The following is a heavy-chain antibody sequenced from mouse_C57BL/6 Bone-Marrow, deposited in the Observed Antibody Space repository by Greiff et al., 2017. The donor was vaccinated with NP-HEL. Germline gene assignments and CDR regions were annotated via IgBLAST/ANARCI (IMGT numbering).Heavy chain of an antibody. V-gene: IGHV1-64*01. Sequence: QVQLQQPGAELVKPGASVKLSCKASGYTFTSYWMHWVKQRPGQGLEWIGMIHPNSGSTNYNEKFKSKATLTVAKSSSTAYMQLSSLTSEDSAVYYCARRKLLRYCDYWGQGTTLTVSS. J-gene: IGHJ2*01. CDR3: ARRKLLRYCDY. CDR1: GYTFTSYW. D-gene: IGHD1-1*01. CDR2: IHPNSGST.